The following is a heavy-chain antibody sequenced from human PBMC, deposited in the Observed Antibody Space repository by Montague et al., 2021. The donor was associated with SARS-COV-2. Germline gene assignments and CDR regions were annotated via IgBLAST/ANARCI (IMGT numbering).Heavy chain of an antibody. CDR3: ARVPHSGTYWSGDY. V-gene: IGHV4-39*07. CDR2: IYHSGSA. D-gene: IGHD1-26*01. Sequence: SETLSLTCTVSGGSISSTSYYWGWVRQPPGKGLEWIGSIYHSGSAYFNPSLKSRVTISIDTSKNQFSLKVNSVTAADTAVYYCARVPHSGTYWSGDYWGQGTLVTVSS. CDR1: GGSISSTSYY. J-gene: IGHJ4*02.